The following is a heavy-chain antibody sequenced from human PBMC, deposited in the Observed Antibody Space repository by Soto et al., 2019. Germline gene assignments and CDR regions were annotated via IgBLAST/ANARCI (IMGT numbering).Heavy chain of an antibody. CDR1: GYTFTSYD. V-gene: IGHV1-8*01. CDR3: ARRYCTNGVCYSGFYGMDV. CDR2: MNPNSGNT. J-gene: IGHJ6*02. Sequence: QVQLVQSGAEVKKPGASVKVSCKASGYTFTSYDINWVRQATGQGLEWMGCMNPNSGNTGYAQKFQGRVTMTRNTSISTAYMELSSLRSEDTAVYYCARRYCTNGVCYSGFYGMDVWGQGTTVTVSS. D-gene: IGHD2-8*01.